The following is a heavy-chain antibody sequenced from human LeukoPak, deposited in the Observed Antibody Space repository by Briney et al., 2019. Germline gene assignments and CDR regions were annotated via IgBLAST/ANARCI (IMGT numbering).Heavy chain of an antibody. CDR1: GFTFSSYA. CDR3: AKDSRTWSPRAFDY. CDR2: ITGSGGGT. V-gene: IGHV3-23*01. Sequence: PGGSLRLSCAASGFTFSSYAMSWVRQAPGKGLEWVSAITGSGGGTYYADSVKGRFTISRDNSKNTLYLQMNSLRAEDTAAYYCAKDSRTWSPRAFDYWGQGILVTVSS. D-gene: IGHD3-3*01. J-gene: IGHJ4*02.